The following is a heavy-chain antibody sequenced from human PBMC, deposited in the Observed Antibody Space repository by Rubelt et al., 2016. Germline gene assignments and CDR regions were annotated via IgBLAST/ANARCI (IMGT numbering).Heavy chain of an antibody. CDR2: INTNTGNP. J-gene: IGHJ4*02. CDR3: ARVIAAAGRDGNYFDY. CDR1: GYTFTSYA. D-gene: IGHD6-13*01. Sequence: QVQLVQSGSELKKPGASVKVSCKASGYTFTSYAMNWVRQAPGQGLEWMGWINTNTGNPTYAQGLQGRFVFSLDTSVSTAYLQISSLKAEDTAVYYCARVIAAAGRDGNYFDYWGQGTLVTVSS. V-gene: IGHV7-4-1*02.